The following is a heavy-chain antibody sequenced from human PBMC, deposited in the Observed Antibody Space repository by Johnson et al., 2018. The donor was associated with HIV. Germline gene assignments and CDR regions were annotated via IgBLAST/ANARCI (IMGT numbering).Heavy chain of an antibody. CDR1: GFPFDDYG. CDR2: IGTAGDT. Sequence: VPLVESGGGVVQPWRSLRLSCAASGFPFDDYGLSWVRQAPGKGLEWVSAIGTAGDTYYPGSVKGRFTISRDNSKNTLYLQMNSLRAEDTAVYYCAKAMSPMVRGNIWGQGTMVTVSS. CDR3: AKAMSPMVRGNI. J-gene: IGHJ3*02. D-gene: IGHD3-10*01. V-gene: IGHV3-23*04.